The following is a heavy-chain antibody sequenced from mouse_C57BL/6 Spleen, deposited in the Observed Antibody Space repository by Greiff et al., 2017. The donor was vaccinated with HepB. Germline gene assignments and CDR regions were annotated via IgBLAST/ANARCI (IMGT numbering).Heavy chain of an antibody. Sequence: VQLQQSGPELVKPGASVKISCKASGYTFTDYYMNWVKQSHGKSLEWIGDINPNNGGTSYNQKFKGKATLTVDKSSSTAYMELRSLTSEDSAVYYCALYYYGSSFAYWGQGTLVTVSA. CDR3: ALYYYGSSFAY. J-gene: IGHJ3*01. V-gene: IGHV1-26*01. CDR1: GYTFTDYY. D-gene: IGHD1-1*01. CDR2: INPNNGGT.